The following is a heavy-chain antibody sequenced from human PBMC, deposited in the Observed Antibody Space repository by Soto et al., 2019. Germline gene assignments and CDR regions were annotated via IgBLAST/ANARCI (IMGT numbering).Heavy chain of an antibody. D-gene: IGHD2-2*01. CDR2: ISWNSGSI. CDR3: AKDSSTSDGDAFDI. CDR1: GFTFDDYA. Sequence: GGSLRLSCAASGFTFDDYAMHWVRQAPGKGLEWVSGISWNSGSIGYADSVKGRFTISRDNAKNSLYLQMNSLRAEDTALYYCAKDSSTSDGDAFDIWGQGTMVTVSS. J-gene: IGHJ3*02. V-gene: IGHV3-9*01.